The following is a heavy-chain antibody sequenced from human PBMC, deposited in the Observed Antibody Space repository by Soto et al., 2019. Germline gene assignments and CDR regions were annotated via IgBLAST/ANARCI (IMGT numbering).Heavy chain of an antibody. J-gene: IGHJ5*02. CDR2: IYWDDDK. CDR1: GFSLTTRGVG. D-gene: IGHD3-16*01. CDR3: ALISNYYQYDWFAR. V-gene: IGHV2-5*02. Sequence: QITLKESGPTLVKPTQTLTLTCTFSGFSLTTRGVGVGWIRQPPGKALECLALIYWDDDKRYSPSLHSRLSIPTDTSHNQVVRTVTNVAPVDTAAYYCALISNYYQYDWFARWGQGTLISVSS.